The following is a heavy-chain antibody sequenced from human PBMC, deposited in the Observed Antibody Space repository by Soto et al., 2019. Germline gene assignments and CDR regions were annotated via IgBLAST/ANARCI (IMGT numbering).Heavy chain of an antibody. CDR1: GYTFTSYD. Sequence: VKVSCTASGYTFTSYDINWVRQATGQGLEWMGWMNPNSGNTGYAQKFQGRVTMTRNTSISTAYMELSSLRSEDTAVYYCASPPPYCSSTSCYGDAFDIWGQGTMVTVSS. CDR2: MNPNSGNT. D-gene: IGHD2-2*01. CDR3: ASPPPYCSSTSCYGDAFDI. J-gene: IGHJ3*02. V-gene: IGHV1-8*01.